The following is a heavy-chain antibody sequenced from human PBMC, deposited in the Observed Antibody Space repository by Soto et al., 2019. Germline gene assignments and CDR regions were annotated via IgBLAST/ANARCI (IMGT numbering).Heavy chain of an antibody. J-gene: IGHJ6*02. Sequence: QVQLQESGPGLVKPSETLSLTCTVSGGSVSSGSYYWSWILQPPGKGLEWIGYIYNSGSTNYNPSLKSRVTISVDTSKNQFSLKLSSVTAADTAVYYCASRIAGYYYYGMDVWGQGTTVTVSS. V-gene: IGHV4-61*01. CDR2: IYNSGST. D-gene: IGHD6-13*01. CDR1: GGSVSSGSYY. CDR3: ASRIAGYYYYGMDV.